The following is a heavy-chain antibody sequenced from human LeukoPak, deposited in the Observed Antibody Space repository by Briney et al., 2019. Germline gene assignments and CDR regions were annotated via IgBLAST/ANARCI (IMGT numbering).Heavy chain of an antibody. CDR3: ARDGTNYYGSGSYKY. D-gene: IGHD3-10*01. J-gene: IGHJ4*02. V-gene: IGHV3-21*01. CDR2: ISSSSSYI. CDR1: GFTFSSYS. Sequence: GGSLRLSCAASGFTFSSYSMNWVRQAPGKGLEWVSAISSSSSYIYYADSVKGRFTISRDNAKNSLYLQMNSLRAEDTAVYYRARDGTNYYGSGSYKYWGQGTLVPVSS.